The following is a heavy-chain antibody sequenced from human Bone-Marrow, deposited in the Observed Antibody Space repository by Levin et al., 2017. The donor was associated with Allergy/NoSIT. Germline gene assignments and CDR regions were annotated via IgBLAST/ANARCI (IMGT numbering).Heavy chain of an antibody. CDR3: ARDRGGQLVRQPYNWFDP. CDR1: GYTFTSYA. Sequence: GESLKISCKASGYTFTSYAMNWVRQAPGQGLEWMGWINTNTGNPTYAQGFTGRFVFSLDTSVSTAYLQISSLKAEDTAVYYCARDRGGQLVRQPYNWFDPWGQGTLVTVSS. J-gene: IGHJ5*02. V-gene: IGHV7-4-1*02. CDR2: INTNTGNP. D-gene: IGHD6-13*01.